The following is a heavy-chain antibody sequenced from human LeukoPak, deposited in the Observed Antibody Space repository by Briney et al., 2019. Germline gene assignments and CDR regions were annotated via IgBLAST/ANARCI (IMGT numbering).Heavy chain of an antibody. CDR1: GYTFTGHY. D-gene: IGHD6-13*01. CDR2: INPNSGGT. V-gene: IGHV1-2*02. CDR3: AGGYIGAAGPFDY. J-gene: IGHJ4*02. Sequence: ASVKVSCKASGYTFTGHYMHWVRQAPGQGLEWMGWINPNSGGTNYAQKFQGRVTMTRDTSISTAYMELSSLRSDDTAVFYCAGGYIGAAGPFDYWGQGTLVTVSS.